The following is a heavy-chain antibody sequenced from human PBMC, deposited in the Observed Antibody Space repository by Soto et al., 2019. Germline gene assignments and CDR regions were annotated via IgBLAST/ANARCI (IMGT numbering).Heavy chain of an antibody. CDR2: INHSGST. J-gene: IGHJ6*03. CDR1: GGSFSGYY. CDR3: ARGRVYGDDQFYYYYYYMDV. D-gene: IGHD4-17*01. Sequence: SETLSLTCAVYGGSFSGYYWSWIRQPPGKGLEWIGEINHSGSTNYNPSLKSRVTISVDTSKNQFSLKLSSVTAADTAVYYCARGRVYGDDQFYYYYYYMDVWGKGTTVTVSS. V-gene: IGHV4-34*01.